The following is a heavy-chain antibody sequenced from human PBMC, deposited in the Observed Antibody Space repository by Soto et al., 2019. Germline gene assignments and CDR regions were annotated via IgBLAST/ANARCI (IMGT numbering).Heavy chain of an antibody. V-gene: IGHV4-31*03. CDR3: ARAREQWLVNAFDI. D-gene: IGHD6-19*01. CDR2: IYYSGST. J-gene: IGHJ3*02. CDR1: GGSISSGGYY. Sequence: QVQLQESGPGLVKPSQTLSLTCTVSGGSISSGGYYWSWIRQHPGKDLEWIGYIYYSGSTYYNPSLKSRVTISVDTSKNQFSLKLSSVTAADTAVYYCARAREQWLVNAFDIWGQGTMVTVSS.